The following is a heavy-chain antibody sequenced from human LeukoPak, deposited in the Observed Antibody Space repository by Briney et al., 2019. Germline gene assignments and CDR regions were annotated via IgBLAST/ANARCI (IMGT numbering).Heavy chain of an antibody. D-gene: IGHD2-15*01. CDR1: GYTFTSYG. J-gene: IGHJ4*02. CDR3: ARDRGVNCSGGSCYYWGYYFDY. V-gene: IGHV1-18*01. Sequence: ASVKVSCKASGYTFTSYGISWVRQAPGQGLEWMGWISAYNGNTNYAQKLQDRVTMTTDTSTSTAYMELRSLRSDDTAVYYCARDRGVNCSGGSCYYWGYYFDYWGQGTLVTVSS. CDR2: ISAYNGNT.